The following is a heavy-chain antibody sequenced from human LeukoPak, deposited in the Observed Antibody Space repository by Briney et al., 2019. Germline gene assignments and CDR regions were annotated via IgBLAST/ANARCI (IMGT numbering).Heavy chain of an antibody. CDR3: ARAVGSYYHY. D-gene: IGHD1-26*01. V-gene: IGHV1-8*02. J-gene: IGHJ4*02. CDR1: GGTFSSYA. Sequence: ASVKVSCKASGGTFSSYAISWVRQAPGQGLEWMGWMNPNSGNTGYAQKFQGRVTMTRNTSISTAYMELSSLRSEDTAVYYCARAVGSYYHYWGQGTLVTVSS. CDR2: MNPNSGNT.